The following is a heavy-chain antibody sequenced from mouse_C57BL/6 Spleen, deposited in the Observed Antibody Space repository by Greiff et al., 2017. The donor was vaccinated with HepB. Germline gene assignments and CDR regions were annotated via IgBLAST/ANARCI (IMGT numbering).Heavy chain of an antibody. Sequence: EVQLQQSGAELVRPGASVKLSCTASGFNIKDDYMHWVKQRPEQGLEWIGWIDLENGDTEYASKFQGKATITADTSSNTAYLQLSSLTSEDTAVYYCTTLDSSGYVWFAYWGQGTLVTVSA. CDR2: IDLENGDT. D-gene: IGHD3-2*02. CDR1: GFNIKDDY. V-gene: IGHV14-4*01. CDR3: TTLDSSGYVWFAY. J-gene: IGHJ3*01.